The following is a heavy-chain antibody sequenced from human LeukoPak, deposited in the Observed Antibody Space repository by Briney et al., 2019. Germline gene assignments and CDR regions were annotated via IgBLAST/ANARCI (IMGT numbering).Heavy chain of an antibody. CDR2: IYNDGST. Sequence: WETLSLTCTVSGAHIYNFYWSWLRQPAGKGLEWIGHIYNDGSTKYNPSLKSRVTLSADVSTDKFSLNLTSVTPADTAVYYCAKAGGGTFDPWGPGTLVIVSS. CDR3: AKAGGGTFDP. J-gene: IGHJ5*02. D-gene: IGHD3-16*01. CDR1: GAHIYNFY. V-gene: IGHV4-4*07.